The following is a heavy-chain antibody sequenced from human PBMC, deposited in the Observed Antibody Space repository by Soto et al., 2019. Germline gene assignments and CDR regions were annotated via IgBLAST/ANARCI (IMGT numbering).Heavy chain of an antibody. Sequence: SVKVSCKASGGAFSSYAISWVRQAPGQGLEWMGGIIPIFGTANYAQKFQGRVTVTADESTSTAYMELSSLRSEDTAVYYCVRDNSQLRITMIVGGYYYGMDVWGQGTTVTVSS. CDR2: IIPIFGTA. V-gene: IGHV1-69*13. J-gene: IGHJ6*02. D-gene: IGHD3-22*01. CDR3: VRDNSQLRITMIVGGYYYGMDV. CDR1: GGAFSSYA.